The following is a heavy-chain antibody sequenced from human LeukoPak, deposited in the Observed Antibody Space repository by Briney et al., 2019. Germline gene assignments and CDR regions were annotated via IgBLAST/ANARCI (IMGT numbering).Heavy chain of an antibody. Sequence: SETLSLTCTVSGGSISGHYWTWVRQPPGEGLEWIGQIHYSGKADYNPSLRSRITISVDTSKNQMSLKVTSVTAADTAVYYCARFGVGYDMDVWGQGTTVTVS. CDR2: IHYSGKA. D-gene: IGHD3-16*01. V-gene: IGHV4-59*11. CDR1: GGSISGHY. CDR3: ARFGVGYDMDV. J-gene: IGHJ6*02.